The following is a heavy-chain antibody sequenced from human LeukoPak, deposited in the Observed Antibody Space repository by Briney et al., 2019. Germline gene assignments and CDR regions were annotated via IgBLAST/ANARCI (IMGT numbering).Heavy chain of an antibody. CDR3: ARDRGLYDILTGYFRYYYYYYGMDV. D-gene: IGHD3-9*01. Sequence: PGGSLRLSCAASGFTFSSYSMNWVRQAPGKGLEWVSSISSSSSYIYYADSVKGRFTISRDNAKNSLYLQMSSLRAEDTAVYYCARDRGLYDILTGYFRYYYYYYGMDVWGQGTTVTVSS. CDR1: GFTFSSYS. CDR2: ISSSSSYI. V-gene: IGHV3-21*01. J-gene: IGHJ6*02.